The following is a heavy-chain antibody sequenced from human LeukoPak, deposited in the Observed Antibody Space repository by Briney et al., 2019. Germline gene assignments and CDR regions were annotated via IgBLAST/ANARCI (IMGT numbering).Heavy chain of an antibody. D-gene: IGHD5-18*01. V-gene: IGHV4-59*08. CDR1: GGSISSYY. J-gene: IGHJ4*02. Sequence: SETLSLTCTVSGGSISSYYWSWIRQPPGKGLEWIGSIYHSGSTYYNPSLKSRVTISVDTSKNQFSLKLSSVTAADTAVYYCARPTGYSYGYALDYWGQGTLVTVSS. CDR3: ARPTGYSYGYALDY. CDR2: IYHSGST.